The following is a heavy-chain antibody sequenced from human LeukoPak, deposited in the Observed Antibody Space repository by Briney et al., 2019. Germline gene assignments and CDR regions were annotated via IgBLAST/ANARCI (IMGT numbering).Heavy chain of an antibody. J-gene: IGHJ4*02. Sequence: PGGSLRLSCAASGFTFSRFWMCCVRQAPGRGLEWVANINQDGSVNYYVDSVKGRFTVSRDNTKSALSLQMNSLRVADTAVYYCARVHSSTWSPHFDNWGQGMLVTVSS. CDR1: GFTFSRFW. CDR3: ARVHSSTWSPHFDN. V-gene: IGHV3-7*05. D-gene: IGHD6-13*01. CDR2: INQDGSVN.